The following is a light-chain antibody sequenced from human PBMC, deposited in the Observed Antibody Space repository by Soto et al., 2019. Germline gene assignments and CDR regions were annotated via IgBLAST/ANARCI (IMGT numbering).Light chain of an antibody. Sequence: QSALTQPASVSGSPGQSITISCTGTSSDVGGYNHVSWYQQHPGKAPKLMSYDVTDRPSGVSNRFSGSKSGNTASLAISGLQAEDEADYYCNSYTSTTTLVVGGGTKLTV. CDR2: DVT. J-gene: IGLJ2*01. V-gene: IGLV2-14*03. CDR3: NSYTSTTTLV. CDR1: SSDVGGYNH.